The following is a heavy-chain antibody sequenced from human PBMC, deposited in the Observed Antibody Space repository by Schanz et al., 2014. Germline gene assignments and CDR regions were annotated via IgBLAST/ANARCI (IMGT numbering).Heavy chain of an antibody. D-gene: IGHD1-20*01. Sequence: QVQLQESGPGLVKPSDTLSLTCAVSGYSINTSDWWGWIRQPPGKGLEWIGYIYYSGSTYYNPSLKSRVTISVDTSKNQFSLKLNSVTAADTAVYYCARNYGGNWHAFDIWGQGTMVTVSS. CDR3: ARNYGGNWHAFDI. CDR1: GYSINTSDW. CDR2: IYYSGST. J-gene: IGHJ3*02. V-gene: IGHV4-28*01.